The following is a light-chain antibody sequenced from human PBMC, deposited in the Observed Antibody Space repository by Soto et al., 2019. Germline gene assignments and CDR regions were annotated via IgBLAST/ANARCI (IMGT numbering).Light chain of an antibody. Sequence: QSVLTQPPSVSGAPGQRVTISCIGGSSNIGAGYNVHWYQQLPGTAPKLLISGDNNRPSGVPDRFSGSKSGTSASLTITGLQDEDESDYYCQSCGRRLGGSRVVFGGGTKVTVL. J-gene: IGLJ2*01. CDR3: QSCGRRLGGSRVV. CDR2: GDN. V-gene: IGLV1-40*01. CDR1: SSNIGAGYN.